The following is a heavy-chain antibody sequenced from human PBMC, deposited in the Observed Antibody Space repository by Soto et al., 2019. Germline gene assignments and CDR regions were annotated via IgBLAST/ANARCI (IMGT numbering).Heavy chain of an antibody. J-gene: IGHJ4*02. CDR2: IYYGGST. CDR1: GGSIRSGDSY. V-gene: IGHV4-30-4*01. D-gene: IGHD3-22*01. Sequence: SETLSLTCTVSGGSIRSGDSYWSWIRQPPGKGLEWIGYIYYGGSTYYNPSLKSRVTISLDTSKNQFSLNLSSVTAADTAVYYCARTHYSDRSGTDYWGQGTLVTVSS. CDR3: ARTHYSDRSGTDY.